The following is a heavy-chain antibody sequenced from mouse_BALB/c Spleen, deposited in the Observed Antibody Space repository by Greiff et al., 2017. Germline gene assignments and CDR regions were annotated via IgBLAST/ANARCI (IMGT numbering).Heavy chain of an antibody. CDR2: ISSGSSTI. J-gene: IGHJ4*01. CDR3: ARSSSYSYYAMDY. D-gene: IGHD1-1*01. Sequence: EVQGVESGGGLVKPGGSLKLSCAASGFTFSSFGMHWVRQAPEKGLEWVAYISSGSSTIYYADTVKGRFTISRDNPKNTLFLQMTSLRSEDTAMYYCARSSSYSYYAMDYWGQGTSVTVSS. V-gene: IGHV5-17*02. CDR1: GFTFSSFG.